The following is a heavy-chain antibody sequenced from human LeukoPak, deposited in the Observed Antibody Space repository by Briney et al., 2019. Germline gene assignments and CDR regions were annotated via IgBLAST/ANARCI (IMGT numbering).Heavy chain of an antibody. V-gene: IGHV1-18*01. CDR2: ISTYNGNT. D-gene: IGHD6-6*01. Sequence: ASVKLSCKPSGYTFNTYGLRWVRQAPGQGLEWMGWISTYNGNTNYAQKLQGRVTMTTDTSTSTAYMELRSLRSDDTAVYYCARGSSRMDVWGKGTTLTVSS. CDR3: ARGSSRMDV. CDR1: GYTFNTYG. J-gene: IGHJ6*04.